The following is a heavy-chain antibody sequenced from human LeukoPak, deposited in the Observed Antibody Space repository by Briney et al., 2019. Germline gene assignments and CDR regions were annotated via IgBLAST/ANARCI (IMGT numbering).Heavy chain of an antibody. CDR2: IRYDGSNK. CDR3: AKDPDPPGNYFDY. CDR1: GLTFSTYG. V-gene: IGHV3-30*02. D-gene: IGHD1-14*01. J-gene: IGHJ4*02. Sequence: GGSLRLSCAASGLTFSTYGMPWVRQAPGRGLEGVPFIRYDGSNKYYADSVKGRFTISRDNSKNTLYLQMNSLRAEDTAVYYCAKDPDPPGNYFDYWGQGTLVTVSS.